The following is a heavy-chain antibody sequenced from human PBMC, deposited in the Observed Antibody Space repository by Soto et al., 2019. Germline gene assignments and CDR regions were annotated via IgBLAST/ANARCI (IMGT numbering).Heavy chain of an antibody. V-gene: IGHV1-18*04. Sequence: ASVKFSCKTSGYTLTSYSIRWVRQAPGQGLEWMGWISAYNGNTNYAQKLQGRVTMTTDTSTRTAYMELRSLRSDDTAVYYCARGGIAIFGVSHSHMDVWGQGTTVTVSS. D-gene: IGHD3-3*01. CDR2: ISAYNGNT. J-gene: IGHJ6*02. CDR1: GYTLTSYS. CDR3: ARGGIAIFGVSHSHMDV.